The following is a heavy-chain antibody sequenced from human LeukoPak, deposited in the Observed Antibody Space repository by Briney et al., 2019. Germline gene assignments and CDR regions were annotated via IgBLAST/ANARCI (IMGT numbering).Heavy chain of an antibody. V-gene: IGHV1-69*13. CDR3: ARDRLPHYRYCSSHSCVQRGFNY. Sequence: SVKVSCKVSGCTFSGFSIRWVRQAPGQGLEWMGGFIPIFGTTNYAQKFQGRVTITADESMGTAYMELSSLRSEDTAVYYCARDRLPHYRYCSSHSCVQRGFNYWGQGTLVTVSS. CDR2: FIPIFGTT. D-gene: IGHD2-2*01. CDR1: GCTFSGFS. J-gene: IGHJ4*02.